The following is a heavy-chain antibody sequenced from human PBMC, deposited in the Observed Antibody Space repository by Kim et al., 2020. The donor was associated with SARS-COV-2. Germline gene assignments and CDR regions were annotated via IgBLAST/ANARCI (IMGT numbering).Heavy chain of an antibody. V-gene: IGHV3-9*01. CDR3: AKDAWDYYDGWAFDI. D-gene: IGHD3-22*01. CDR2: ISWNSGSI. J-gene: IGHJ3*02. Sequence: GGSLRLSCAASGFTFDDYAMHWVRQAPGKGLEWVSGISWNSGSIGYADSVKGRFTISRDNAKNSLYLQMNSLRAEDTALYYCAKDAWDYYDGWAFDIWGQGTMVTVSS. CDR1: GFTFDDYA.